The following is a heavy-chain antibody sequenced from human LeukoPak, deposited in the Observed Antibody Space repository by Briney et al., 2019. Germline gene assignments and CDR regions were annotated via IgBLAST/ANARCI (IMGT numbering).Heavy chain of an antibody. CDR2: ISSSSSYI. J-gene: IGHJ4*02. CDR1: GFTFSSYS. Sequence: GGSLRLSCAASGFTFSSYSMNWVRQAPGKGLEWVSSISSSSSYIYYADSVKGRFTISRDNAKNSLYLQMNSLRAEDTAVYYCAKDCPFVVVPAAASTGWGQGTLVTVSS. V-gene: IGHV3-21*04. CDR3: AKDCPFVVVPAAASTG. D-gene: IGHD2-2*01.